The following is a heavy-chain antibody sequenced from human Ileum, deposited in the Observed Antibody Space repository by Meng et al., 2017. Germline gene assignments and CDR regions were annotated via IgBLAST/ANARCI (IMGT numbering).Heavy chain of an antibody. CDR1: GGSISTSDW. V-gene: IGHV4-4*02. J-gene: IGHJ4*02. CDR3: AREWSGSYRHFDY. CDR2: IHHSGST. Sequence: QVQLWGAGPGLRKPSGTLSLTCAGSGGSISTSDWWSWVRQSPGKGLEWIGEIHHSGSTNYNPSLKSRVTISVDKSKNQFSLKLNSVTAADTAVYYCAREWSGSYRHFDYWGQGTLVTVSS. D-gene: IGHD1-26*01.